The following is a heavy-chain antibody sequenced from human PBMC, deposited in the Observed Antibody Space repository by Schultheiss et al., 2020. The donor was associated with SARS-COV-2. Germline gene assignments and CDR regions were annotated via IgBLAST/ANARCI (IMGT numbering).Heavy chain of an antibody. D-gene: IGHD6-19*01. V-gene: IGHV4-31*03. Sequence: SETLSLTCTVSGGSISSGGYYWSWIRQHPGKGLEWIGYIYYSGSTCYNPSLKSRVTISVDTPKNQFSLKLSSVTAADTAVYYCARDPTSDLVAGTYGYWGQGTLVTVSS. J-gene: IGHJ4*02. CDR2: IYYSGST. CDR1: GGSISSGGYY. CDR3: ARDPTSDLVAGTYGY.